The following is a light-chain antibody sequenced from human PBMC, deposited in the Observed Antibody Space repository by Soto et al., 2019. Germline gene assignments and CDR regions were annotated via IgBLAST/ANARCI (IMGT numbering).Light chain of an antibody. J-gene: IGKJ1*01. CDR2: GAS. CDR1: QSVRSSY. V-gene: IGKV3-20*01. CDR3: QQYGSSPWT. Sequence: EIVLPQSPGTLSLSPAERATLSCGASQSVRSSYLAWYQQTPGQVPRLLIYGASNRATGVSARFSGSGSGTEFTLTISRLEPEDFAVYYCQQYGSSPWTFGQGTKVDIK.